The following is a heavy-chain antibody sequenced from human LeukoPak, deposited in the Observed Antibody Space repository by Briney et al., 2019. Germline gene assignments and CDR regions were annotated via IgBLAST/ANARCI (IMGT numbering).Heavy chain of an antibody. Sequence: SETLSLTCTVSGGSISSSSYYWGWIRQPPGKGLEWIGSIYYSGSTYYNPSLKSRVTISVDTSKNQFSLKLSSVTAADTAVYYCARDSGIAAANDAFDIWGQGTMVTVSS. J-gene: IGHJ3*02. CDR1: GGSISSSSYY. CDR2: IYYSGST. CDR3: ARDSGIAAANDAFDI. D-gene: IGHD6-13*01. V-gene: IGHV4-39*07.